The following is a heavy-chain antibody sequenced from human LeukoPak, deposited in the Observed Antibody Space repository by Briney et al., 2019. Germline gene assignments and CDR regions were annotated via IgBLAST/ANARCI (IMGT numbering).Heavy chain of an antibody. CDR2: ISSSSSYI. J-gene: IGHJ4*02. D-gene: IGHD3-10*01. Sequence: GGSLRLSCAASGFTFSTYSMNWVRQAPGKGLEWVSSISSSSSYIYYADSVKGRFTISRDNAKNSLYLQMNSLRAEDTALYYCAKDPTAMVRGVVDYWGQGTLVTVSS. V-gene: IGHV3-21*04. CDR3: AKDPTAMVRGVVDY. CDR1: GFTFSTYS.